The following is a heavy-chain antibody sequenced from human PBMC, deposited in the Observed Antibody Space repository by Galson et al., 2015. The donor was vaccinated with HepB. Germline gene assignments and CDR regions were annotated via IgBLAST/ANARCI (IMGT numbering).Heavy chain of an antibody. D-gene: IGHD6-13*01. Sequence: SLRLSCAASGFTFSSYAMSWLRQAPGKGLEWVSAISGSGGSTYYADSVKGRFTISRDNSKNTLYLQMNSLRAEDTAVYYCAKYGLGGVGSWPPRPFDYWGQGTLVTVSS. J-gene: IGHJ4*02. CDR2: ISGSGGST. V-gene: IGHV3-23*01. CDR3: AKYGLGGVGSWPPRPFDY. CDR1: GFTFSSYA.